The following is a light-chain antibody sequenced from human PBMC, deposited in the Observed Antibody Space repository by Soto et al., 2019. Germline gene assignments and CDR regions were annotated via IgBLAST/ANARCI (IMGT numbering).Light chain of an antibody. CDR2: RNN. V-gene: IGLV1-47*01. CDR3: AAWDHSLSGWM. J-gene: IGLJ3*02. CDR1: SSNIGSDF. Sequence: QSVLTQPPSASATPGQRVTISCSGSSSNIGSDFVFWYQQLPGTAPKLLIYRNNQRPSGVPDRFSGSKSGTSASLAISGLLSEDEADYYCAAWDHSLSGWMIGGGTKLTVL.